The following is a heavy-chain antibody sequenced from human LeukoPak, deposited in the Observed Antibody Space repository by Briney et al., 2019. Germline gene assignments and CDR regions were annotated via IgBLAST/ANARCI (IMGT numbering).Heavy chain of an antibody. D-gene: IGHD5-18*01. J-gene: IGHJ4*02. CDR3: ARGPGYSYTFDY. Sequence: PSETLSLTCTVSGGSISSGSYYWSWIRQPAGKGLEWIGRIYTSGSTNYNPSLKSRVTISVDTSKNQCSLKLSSVTAADTAVYYCARGPGYSYTFDYWGQGTLVTVS. CDR1: GGSISSGSYY. V-gene: IGHV4-61*02. CDR2: IYTSGST.